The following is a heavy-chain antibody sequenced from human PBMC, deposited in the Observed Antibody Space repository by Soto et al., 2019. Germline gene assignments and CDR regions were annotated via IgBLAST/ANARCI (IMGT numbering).Heavy chain of an antibody. CDR3: SAGRILCSGGSCYSTLDC. D-gene: IGHD2-15*01. J-gene: IGHJ4*02. Sequence: ASVKVSCKVSGYTLTELSIHWVRQAPGKGLEWMGGFDPEDGETIYAQKFQGRVTMTEDTSTDTAYMDLSSLRSEDTALYFCSAGRILCSGGSCYSTLDCWGQGTLVTVSS. V-gene: IGHV1-24*01. CDR2: FDPEDGET. CDR1: GYTLTELS.